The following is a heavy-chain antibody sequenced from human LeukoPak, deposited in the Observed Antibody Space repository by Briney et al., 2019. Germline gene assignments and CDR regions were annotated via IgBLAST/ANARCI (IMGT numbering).Heavy chain of an antibody. CDR1: GGPMRRHY. D-gene: IGHD5-18*01. Sequence: PSETLSLTCTVSGGPMRRHYWSWIRQPAGKGLEWIGRIYSSGSTFYNNSLKSRVTMSVDTSKNQFSLKLVSVTAADTAVYYCTRDRYSQGPPYYFESWGQGTLVTVSS. CDR3: TRDRYSQGPPYYFES. J-gene: IGHJ4*02. V-gene: IGHV4-4*07. CDR2: IYSSGST.